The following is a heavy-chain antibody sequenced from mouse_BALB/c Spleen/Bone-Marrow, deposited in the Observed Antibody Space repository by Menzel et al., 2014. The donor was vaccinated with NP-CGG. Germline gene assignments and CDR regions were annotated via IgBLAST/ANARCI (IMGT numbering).Heavy chain of an antibody. CDR1: GYTFTSYW. Sequence: KQSGSELVRPGASVKLSCKASGYTFTSYWMHWVKQRHGQGLEWIGNIYPGSGSTNYDEKSKSKGTLTVDTSSSTAYMHLSSLTSEDSAVYYCTSWDYWGQGTTLTVSS. V-gene: IGHV1S22*01. CDR2: IYPGSGST. CDR3: TSWDY. J-gene: IGHJ2*01.